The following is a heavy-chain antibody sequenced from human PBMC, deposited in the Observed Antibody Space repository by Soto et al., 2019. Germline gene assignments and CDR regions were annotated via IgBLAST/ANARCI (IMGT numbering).Heavy chain of an antibody. V-gene: IGHV1-18*01. CDR2: LNTYNGMT. Sequence: QVQLVQSGGEAKKPGASVTVSCKASGYTFINYHITWVRQAPGQGLEWMAWLNTYNGMTDYAQRFQGRVTMTRDTSTSTAYMELRNLGSDDTAVYFCAKSPRGEMATDWGQGTLVTVSS. CDR1: GYTFINYH. CDR3: AKSPRGEMATD. D-gene: IGHD5-12*01. J-gene: IGHJ4*02.